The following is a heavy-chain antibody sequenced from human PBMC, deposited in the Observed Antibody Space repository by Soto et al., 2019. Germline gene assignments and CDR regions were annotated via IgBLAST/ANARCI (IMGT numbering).Heavy chain of an antibody. Sequence: ASVKVSCTASGYSFTKYYMHWVRQAPGQGLEWMGIINPTGGSTSYTQKFQGRVAMTRDTSTSTVYMELSSLRSEDTAVYYCARGGFLGVVAADAFDIWGQGTLVTVSS. J-gene: IGHJ3*02. V-gene: IGHV1-46*01. CDR3: ARGGFLGVVAADAFDI. CDR2: INPTGGST. D-gene: IGHD2-15*01. CDR1: GYSFTKYY.